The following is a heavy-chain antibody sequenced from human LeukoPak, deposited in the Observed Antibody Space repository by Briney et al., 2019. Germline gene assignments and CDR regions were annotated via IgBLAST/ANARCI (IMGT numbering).Heavy chain of an antibody. J-gene: IGHJ4*02. CDR3: AKGPSGTAYGANGPFDY. V-gene: IGHV3-30*18. D-gene: IGHD4-23*01. CDR1: GFSFSSYG. Sequence: PGGSLRLSCAASGFSFSSYGMHWVRQAPGKGLEWVALISYDGSNKYYADSVKGRFTISRDNSKNTLWLQMNSLRAEDTALYYCAKGPSGTAYGANGPFDYWGQGTLVTVSS. CDR2: ISYDGSNK.